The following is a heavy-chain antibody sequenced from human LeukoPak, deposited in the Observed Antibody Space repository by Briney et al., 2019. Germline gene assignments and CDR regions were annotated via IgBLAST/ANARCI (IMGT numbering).Heavy chain of an antibody. Sequence: SETLCLTCTVSGGSISSGGYYWSWIRQPPGKGLEWIGYIYHSGSTYYNPSLKSRVTISVDRSKNQFSLKLSSVTAADTAVYYCASYRHGYYYYTDVWGKGTTVTVSS. CDR3: ASYRHGYYYYTDV. V-gene: IGHV4-30-2*01. CDR1: GGSISSGGYY. CDR2: IYHSGST. D-gene: IGHD4-11*01. J-gene: IGHJ6*03.